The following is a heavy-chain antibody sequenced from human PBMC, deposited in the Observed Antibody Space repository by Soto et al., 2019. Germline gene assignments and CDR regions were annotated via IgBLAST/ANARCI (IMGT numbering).Heavy chain of an antibody. CDR3: AREYTYGSNFFDC. CDR2: ISHSGSN. V-gene: IGHV4-31*03. CDR1: GGSISSAAYY. Sequence: QVQLQESGPGLVKPSQTLSLSCTVSGGSISSAAYYWSWIRQHPGKGLEWIGYISHSGSNYYPPSLKSRVIISADTSKNQFSLNLPSVTAADTAVYYCAREYTYGSNFFDCWGQGALVTVSS. D-gene: IGHD5-18*01. J-gene: IGHJ4*02.